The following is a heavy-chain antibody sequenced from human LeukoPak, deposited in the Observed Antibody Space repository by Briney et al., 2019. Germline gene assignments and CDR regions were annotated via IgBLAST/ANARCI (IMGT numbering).Heavy chain of an antibody. CDR2: IIPIFGTA. V-gene: IGHV1-69*05. CDR1: GGTFSSYA. D-gene: IGHD3-10*01. J-gene: IGHJ4*02. CDR3: AREESGVTQN. Sequence: ASVKVFCKASGGTFSSYAISWVRQAPGQGLEWMGGIIPIFGTANYAQKFQGRVTITTDESTSTAYMELSSLRSEDTAVYYCAREESGVTQNWGQGTLVTVSS.